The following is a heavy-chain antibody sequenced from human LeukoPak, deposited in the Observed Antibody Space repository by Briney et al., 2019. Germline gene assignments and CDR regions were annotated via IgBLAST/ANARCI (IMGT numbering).Heavy chain of an antibody. CDR2: ISSSSSYI. J-gene: IGHJ3*02. V-gene: IGHV3-21*04. Sequence: GGSLRLSCAASGFTFSSYSMNWARQAPGKGLEWVSSISSSSSYIYYADSVKGRFTISRDNSKNTLYLQMNSLRAEDTAVYYCAKARQGAFDIWGQGTMVTVSS. CDR1: GFTFSSYS. CDR3: AKARQGAFDI.